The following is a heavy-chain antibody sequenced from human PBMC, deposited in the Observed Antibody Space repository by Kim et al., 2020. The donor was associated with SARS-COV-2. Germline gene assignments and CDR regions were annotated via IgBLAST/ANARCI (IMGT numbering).Heavy chain of an antibody. CDR1: GYTFTSYG. CDR2: ISAYNGNT. J-gene: IGHJ5*02. D-gene: IGHD3-10*02. V-gene: IGHV1-18*04. CDR3: ARMLGVGGFAP. Sequence: ASVKVSCKASGYTFTSYGISWVRQAPGQGLEWMGWISAYNGNTNYAQKLQGRVTMTTKTSRSTAYMELGTRRPEDTAVYYCARMLGVGGFAPWGRGPWAP.